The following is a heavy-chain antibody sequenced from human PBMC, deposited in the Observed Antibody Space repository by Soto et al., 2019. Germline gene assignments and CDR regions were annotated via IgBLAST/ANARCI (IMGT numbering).Heavy chain of an antibody. V-gene: IGHV4-34*01. Sequence: PSETLSLTCAVYGGSFSGYYWSWIRQPPGKGLEWIGEINHSGSTNYNPSLKSRVTISVDTSKNQFSLKLSSVTAADTAVYYCASIFATVVTSYNLFVPWGQGSLHPLST. CDR3: ASIFATVVTSYNLFVP. D-gene: IGHD4-17*01. CDR1: GGSFSGYY. J-gene: IGHJ5*02. CDR2: INHSGST.